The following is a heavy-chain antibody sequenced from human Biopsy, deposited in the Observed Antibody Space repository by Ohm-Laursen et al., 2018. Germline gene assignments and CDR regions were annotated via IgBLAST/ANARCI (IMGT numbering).Heavy chain of an antibody. J-gene: IGHJ5*02. V-gene: IGHV3-23*01. D-gene: IGHD3-3*01. CDR2: ISANGATS. Sequence: LSLTCAASGFTFSSYAMNWVRQAPGKGPEWVSTISANGATSYYADSVKGRFTISRDNSRNTLYLQMNSVRADDTAIYYCAKGGSITIFGVVINNCFDPWGQGTRVTVSS. CDR1: GFTFSSYA. CDR3: AKGGSITIFGVVINNCFDP.